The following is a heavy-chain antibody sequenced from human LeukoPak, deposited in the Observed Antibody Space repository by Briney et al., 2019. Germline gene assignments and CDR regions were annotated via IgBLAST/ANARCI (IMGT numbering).Heavy chain of an antibody. Sequence: PGRSLRLSCAASGFTFSSYGMHWVRQAPGKGLEWVAVIWYDGSNKYYADSVKGRFTISRDNSKNTLYLQMDSLRAEDTAVYYCAKDLTTGTLSSDCWGQGTLVTVSS. J-gene: IGHJ4*02. CDR2: IWYDGSNK. CDR1: GFTFSSYG. CDR3: AKDLTTGTLSSDC. V-gene: IGHV3-33*06. D-gene: IGHD1-1*01.